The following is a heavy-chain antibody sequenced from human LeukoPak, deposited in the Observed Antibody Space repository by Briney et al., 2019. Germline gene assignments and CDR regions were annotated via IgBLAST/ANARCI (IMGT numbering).Heavy chain of an antibody. D-gene: IGHD3-9*01. V-gene: IGHV3-23*01. CDR3: AKGYYFESCCKPVHFDS. J-gene: IGHJ4*02. Sequence: PGGSLRLSCAASGFSSSDYVISWVRQAPEKGLEWVSGISGSGGATYYADSVKGRFTISRDNSKNTLHLQMNSLRVEDTARYYCAKGYYFESCCKPVHFDSWGQGTQVTVSS. CDR1: GFSSSDYV. CDR2: ISGSGGAT.